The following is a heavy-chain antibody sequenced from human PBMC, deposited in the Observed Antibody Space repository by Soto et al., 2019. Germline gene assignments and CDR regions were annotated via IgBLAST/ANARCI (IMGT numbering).Heavy chain of an antibody. J-gene: IGHJ6*02. D-gene: IGHD2-2*01. Sequence: SETLSLTCTVAGGSISSGDYYWSWIRQPPGKGLEWIGYIYYRGSTYYNPSLKSRVTISVDTSKNQFSLKLSSVTAADTAVYYCAREGVVPAATGAYYYYYGMDVWGQGPTVTVSS. CDR2: IYYRGST. V-gene: IGHV4-30-4*01. CDR3: AREGVVPAATGAYYYYYGMDV. CDR1: GGSISSGDYY.